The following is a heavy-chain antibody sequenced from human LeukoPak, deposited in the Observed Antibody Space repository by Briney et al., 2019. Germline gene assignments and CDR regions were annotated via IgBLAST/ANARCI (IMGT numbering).Heavy chain of an antibody. D-gene: IGHD6-25*01. V-gene: IGHV4-39*01. CDR2: IYFSGST. Sequence: SETLSLTCTVSGGSFSSSSYYWGWIRQPPGKGLEWIGSIYFSGSTYYNPSLKSRVTISVDTSKNQFSLKLSSVTAADTAVYYCARHAAGQLRSFGYWGQGTLVTVSS. CDR1: GGSFSSSSYY. CDR3: ARHAAGQLRSFGY. J-gene: IGHJ4*02.